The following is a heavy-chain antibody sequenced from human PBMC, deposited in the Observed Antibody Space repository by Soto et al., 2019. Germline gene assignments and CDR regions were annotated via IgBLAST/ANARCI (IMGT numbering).Heavy chain of an antibody. Sequence: SETMSLTCTVSGGSISSSSYYWGWIRQPPGKGLEWIGSIYYSGSTYYNPSLKSRVTISVDTSKNQFSLKLSSVTAADTAVYYCFSLWFGQFVDYWGQGTLVTVSS. CDR1: GGSISSSSYY. J-gene: IGHJ4*02. D-gene: IGHD3-10*01. CDR3: FSLWFGQFVDY. CDR2: IYYSGST. V-gene: IGHV4-39*01.